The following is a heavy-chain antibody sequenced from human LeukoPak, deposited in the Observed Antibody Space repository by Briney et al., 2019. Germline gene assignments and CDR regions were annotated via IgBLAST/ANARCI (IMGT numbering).Heavy chain of an antibody. J-gene: IGHJ5*02. CDR2: ISSDGSTT. D-gene: IGHD3-22*01. CDR3: AREGSYLDAGGSYYLHWFDP. V-gene: IGHV3-74*01. CDR1: GFTFSRYW. Sequence: PGGSLRLSCAASGFTFSRYWMHWLRQAPGKELVWVSHISSDGSTTKYADSVKGRFTISRDNAKNTVFLQMNSLRVEDTAVYYCAREGSYLDAGGSYYLHWFDPWGQGTVVAVSS.